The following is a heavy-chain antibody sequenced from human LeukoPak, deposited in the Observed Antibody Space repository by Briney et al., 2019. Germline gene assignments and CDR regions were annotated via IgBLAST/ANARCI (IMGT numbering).Heavy chain of an antibody. CDR1: GFTFSSYW. D-gene: IGHD3-3*01. Sequence: GGSLRLSCAASGFTFSSYWMSWVRQAPGKGLEWVANIKQDGSEKYYVDSVKGRFTISRDNAKNSLYLQMNSLRAEDTAVYYCARASVGGITIFGVVIIPDYWGQGTLVTVSS. CDR2: IKQDGSEK. V-gene: IGHV3-7*04. J-gene: IGHJ4*02. CDR3: ARASVGGITIFGVVIIPDY.